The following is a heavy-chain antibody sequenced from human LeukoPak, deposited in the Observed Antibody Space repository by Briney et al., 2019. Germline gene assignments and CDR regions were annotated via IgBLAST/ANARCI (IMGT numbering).Heavy chain of an antibody. J-gene: IGHJ4*02. Sequence: GGSLRLSCAASGFTFGDYAMHWVRQVPGEGLQWVSGISWDSGTRVYADSVKGRFTISRDNAKNSLYLQMNSLRAEDTALYYCAKPGDYYGSGSYSLSDWGQGTLVTVSS. CDR3: AKPGDYYGSGSYSLSD. V-gene: IGHV3-9*01. CDR1: GFTFGDYA. CDR2: ISWDSGTR. D-gene: IGHD3-10*01.